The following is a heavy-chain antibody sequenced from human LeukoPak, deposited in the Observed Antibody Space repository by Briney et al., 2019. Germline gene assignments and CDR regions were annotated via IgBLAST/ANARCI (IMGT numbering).Heavy chain of an antibody. D-gene: IGHD3-10*02. V-gene: IGHV3-48*03. CDR3: AELGITMIGGV. CDR1: GFSFSDFG. J-gene: IGHJ6*04. Sequence: GGSLRLSCAASGFSFSDFGMSWVRQAPGKGLEWVSYISSSGSTIYYADSVKGRFTISRDNAKNSLYLQMNSLRAEDTAVYYCAELGITMIGGVWGKGTTVTISS. CDR2: ISSSGSTI.